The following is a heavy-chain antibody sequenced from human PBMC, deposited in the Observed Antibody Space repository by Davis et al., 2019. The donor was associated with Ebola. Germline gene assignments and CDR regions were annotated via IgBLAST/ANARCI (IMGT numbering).Heavy chain of an antibody. CDR2: IIPVFGIP. CDR1: GGTFSSYA. V-gene: IGHV1-69*13. CDR3: ARDRYSDGSGYFFEQSH. D-gene: IGHD3-22*01. Sequence: SVKVSCKASGGTFSSYAISWVRQAPGQGLDWMGGIIPVFGIPKYAQKFQGRVTITADESTSTAYMELSSLRSEDAAVYYCARDRYSDGSGYFFEQSHWGQGTLVTVSS. J-gene: IGHJ4*02.